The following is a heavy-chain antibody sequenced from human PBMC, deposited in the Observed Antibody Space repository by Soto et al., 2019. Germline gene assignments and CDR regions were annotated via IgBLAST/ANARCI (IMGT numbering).Heavy chain of an antibody. Sequence: EVQLVESGGGLVQPGRSLRLSCAASGFTFDDYAMHWVRQAPGKGLEWVSGISWNSGSIGYADSVKGRFTISRDNAKNSLYLHMSSLRAEDSALYYCAKDIKGSGSYYNPYYYYYGMDVWGQGTTVTVSS. D-gene: IGHD3-10*01. J-gene: IGHJ6*02. V-gene: IGHV3-9*01. CDR3: AKDIKGSGSYYNPYYYYYGMDV. CDR1: GFTFDDYA. CDR2: ISWNSGSI.